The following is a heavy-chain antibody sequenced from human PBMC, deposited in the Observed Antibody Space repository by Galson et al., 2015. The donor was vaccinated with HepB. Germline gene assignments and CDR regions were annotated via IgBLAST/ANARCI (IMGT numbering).Heavy chain of an antibody. V-gene: IGHV3-30*04. Sequence: SLRLSCAASGFTFSSYAMHWVRQAPGKGLEWVAVISYDGSNKYYADSVKGRFTISRDNSKNTLYLQMNSLRAEDTAVYYCARDFIAAAGTQVERRELDYWGQGTLVTVSS. D-gene: IGHD6-13*01. CDR3: ARDFIAAAGTQVERRELDY. CDR2: ISYDGSNK. CDR1: GFTFSSYA. J-gene: IGHJ4*02.